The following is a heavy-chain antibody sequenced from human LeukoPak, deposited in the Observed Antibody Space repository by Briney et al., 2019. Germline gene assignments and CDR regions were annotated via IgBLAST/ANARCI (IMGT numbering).Heavy chain of an antibody. CDR3: AKDRHGYYDSSGFWFDP. J-gene: IGHJ5*02. Sequence: GASLRLSCAASGFTFSSYAMSWVRQAPGKGLEWVSAISGSGGSTYYADSAKGRFTISRDNSKNTLYLQMNSLRAEDTAVYYCAKDRHGYYDSSGFWFDPWGQGTLVTVSS. V-gene: IGHV3-23*01. D-gene: IGHD3-22*01. CDR1: GFTFSSYA. CDR2: ISGSGGST.